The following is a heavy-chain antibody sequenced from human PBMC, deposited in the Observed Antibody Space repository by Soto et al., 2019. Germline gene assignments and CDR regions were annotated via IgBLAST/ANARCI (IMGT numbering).Heavy chain of an antibody. CDR2: IYYSGST. Sequence: SETLSLTCTVSGGSISSYYWSWIRQPPGKGLEWIGYIYYSGSTNYNPSLKSRVTISVDTSKNQFSLKLSSVTAADTAVYYCARLFKAAAALDYWGQGTLVTVS. CDR1: GGSISSYY. CDR3: ARLFKAAAALDY. J-gene: IGHJ4*02. V-gene: IGHV4-59*08. D-gene: IGHD6-13*01.